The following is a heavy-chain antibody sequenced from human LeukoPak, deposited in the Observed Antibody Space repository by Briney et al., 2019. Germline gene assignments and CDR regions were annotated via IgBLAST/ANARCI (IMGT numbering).Heavy chain of an antibody. CDR3: ARHGSYCFDS. Sequence: SETLFLTCTVSGYSISSGYYWGWIRQPPGKGLEWIGQIYHSGGANYNPSLRSRVTISIDTSKNQLSLRLSSVTAADTAVYYCARHGSYCFDSWGQGTLVTVSS. J-gene: IGHJ4*02. CDR2: IYHSGGA. D-gene: IGHD3-10*01. CDR1: GYSISSGYY. V-gene: IGHV4-38-2*02.